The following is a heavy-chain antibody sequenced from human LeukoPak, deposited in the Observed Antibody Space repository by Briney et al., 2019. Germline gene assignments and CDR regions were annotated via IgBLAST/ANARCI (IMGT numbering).Heavy chain of an antibody. CDR2: INHSGST. D-gene: IGHD5-24*01. CDR1: GGSFSRYY. CDR3: ARGRWRMDV. J-gene: IGHJ6*02. Sequence: SETLSLTCAVYGGSFSRYYWSWIRQPPGKGLEWIGEINHSGSTNYNPSLKSRVTISVDTSKNQFSLKLSSVTAADTAVYYCARGRWRMDVWGQGTTVTVSS. V-gene: IGHV4-34*01.